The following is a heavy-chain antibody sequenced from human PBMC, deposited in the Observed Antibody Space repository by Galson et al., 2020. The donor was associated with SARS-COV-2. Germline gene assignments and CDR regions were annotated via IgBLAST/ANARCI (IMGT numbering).Heavy chain of an antibody. CDR2: VYYSGST. Sequence: SQTLSLTCTVSGDSTNSYYWSWIRQPPGKGLAWLGYVYYSGSTNYNPSLKSRVTMSIDTSKTQFSLKLSSVTAADTAVYYCARQGSWFDTWGQGTLVTVSS. CDR1: GDSTNSYY. CDR3: ARQGSWFDT. V-gene: IGHV4-59*08. J-gene: IGHJ5*02.